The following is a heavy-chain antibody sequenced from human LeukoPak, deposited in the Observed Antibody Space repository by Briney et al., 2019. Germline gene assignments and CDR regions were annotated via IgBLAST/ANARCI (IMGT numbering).Heavy chain of an antibody. CDR3: ARQQLSQLYYFDN. Sequence: PSQTLSLTCTVSGGSISSSGYYWSWIRQPPGKGLEWIGYIYYTGSTNYNPSLKSRVTISVDTSKNQFSLKLSSVTAADTAVYYCARQQLSQLYYFDNWGQGTLVTVPS. CDR1: GGSISSSGYY. CDR2: IYYTGST. D-gene: IGHD6-13*01. J-gene: IGHJ4*02. V-gene: IGHV4-61*08.